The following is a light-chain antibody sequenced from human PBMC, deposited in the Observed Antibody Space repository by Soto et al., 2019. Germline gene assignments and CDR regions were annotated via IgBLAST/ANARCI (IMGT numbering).Light chain of an antibody. CDR3: QQYGNSPYT. V-gene: IGKV3-20*01. CDR2: GAS. Sequence: EIVLTQSPGTLSLSPGERATLSCRASQSVSGSSLAWYQQKPGQPPRLLIYGASSRATGIPDRFIGSGSGTDFTLSISRLEPEDLAVYYCQQYGNSPYTFGQGTKLEIK. J-gene: IGKJ2*01. CDR1: QSVSGSS.